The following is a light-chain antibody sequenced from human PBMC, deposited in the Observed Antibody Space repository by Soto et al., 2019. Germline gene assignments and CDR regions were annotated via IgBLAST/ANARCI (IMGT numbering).Light chain of an antibody. V-gene: IGKV1-5*01. CDR3: QQRHMWPIT. CDR2: DAY. Sequence: DIQMTQAPSTLSASVGDRVTITCRADETVGLWLAWYQQRPGKAPKLLIYDAYNRATGIPPRFSGSGSGTDFTLTISSLEPEDSAVYYCQQRHMWPITFGQGTRLEIK. J-gene: IGKJ5*01. CDR1: ETVGLW.